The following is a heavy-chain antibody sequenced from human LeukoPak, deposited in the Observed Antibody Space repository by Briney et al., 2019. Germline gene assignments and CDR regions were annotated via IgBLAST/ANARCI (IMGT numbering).Heavy chain of an antibody. CDR1: GFTFSSYA. CDR3: ARDGYGDYVLGYFDY. J-gene: IGHJ4*02. CDR2: ISGSGGST. V-gene: IGHV3-23*01. Sequence: GGSLRLSCAASGFTFSSYAMSWVRQAPGKGLEWVSAISGSGGSTYYADSVKGRFTISRDNSKNTLYLQMNSLRAEDTAVYYCARDGYGDYVLGYFDYWGQGTLVTVSS. D-gene: IGHD4-17*01.